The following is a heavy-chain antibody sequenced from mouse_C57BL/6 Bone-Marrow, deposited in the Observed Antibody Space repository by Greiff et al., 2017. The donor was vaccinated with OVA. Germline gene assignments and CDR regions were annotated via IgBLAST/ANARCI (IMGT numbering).Heavy chain of an antibody. D-gene: IGHD4-1*01. CDR3: AREVSQTGTWGY. CDR2: IYPGDGDT. V-gene: IGHV1-80*01. CDR1: GYAFSSYW. J-gene: IGHJ2*01. Sequence: VQLQQSGAELVKPGASVKISCKASGYAFSSYWMNWVKQRPGKGLEWIGQIYPGDGDTNYNGKFKGKATLTADKSSSTAYMQLSSLTSEDSAVYFCAREVSQTGTWGYWGQGTTLTVSS.